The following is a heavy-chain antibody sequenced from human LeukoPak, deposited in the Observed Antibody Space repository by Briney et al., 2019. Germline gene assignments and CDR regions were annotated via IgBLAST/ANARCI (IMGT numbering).Heavy chain of an antibody. CDR2: IYSGGNT. CDR3: AKTLGGSSED. J-gene: IGHJ4*02. D-gene: IGHD6-6*01. CDR1: GFIFRNDW. Sequence: GGSLRLSCVGSGFIFRNDWMHWVRQAPGKGLEWVSVIYSGGNTYYADSVKGRFTISRDNSKNTVYLQMNSLRAEDTAVYYCAKTLGGSSEDWGQGTLVTVSS. V-gene: IGHV3-53*01.